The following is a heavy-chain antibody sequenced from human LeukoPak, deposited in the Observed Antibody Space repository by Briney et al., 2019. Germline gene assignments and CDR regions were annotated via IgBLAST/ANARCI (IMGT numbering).Heavy chain of an antibody. CDR1: GFIFSNYA. V-gene: IGHV3-23*01. D-gene: IGHD3-9*01. J-gene: IGHJ4*02. CDR3: AKWGDYDILTGYYDSDY. Sequence: PGGSLRLSCAASGFIFSNYAMSWVRQAPGKGLEWVSAIVGRGSSTYYADSVKGRFTISRDNSKNTLYLQLNRPRAEDTAVYYCAKWGDYDILTGYYDSDYWGQGTLVTVSS. CDR2: IVGRGSST.